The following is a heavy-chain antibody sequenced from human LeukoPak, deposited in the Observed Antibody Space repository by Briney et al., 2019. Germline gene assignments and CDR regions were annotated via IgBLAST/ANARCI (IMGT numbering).Heavy chain of an antibody. J-gene: IGHJ5*02. D-gene: IGHD3-3*01. CDR1: GFTFSSSA. V-gene: IGHV3-23*01. CDR3: ARHGYYDSYFDP. Sequence: GGSLRLSCAASGFTFSSSAMTWVRQAPGKGLEWVSTISGGGGTTYYADSVKGRFTISRDNSKNSLYLQMNSLRVEDTAVYYCARHGYYDSYFDPWGHGTLVTVSS. CDR2: ISGGGGTT.